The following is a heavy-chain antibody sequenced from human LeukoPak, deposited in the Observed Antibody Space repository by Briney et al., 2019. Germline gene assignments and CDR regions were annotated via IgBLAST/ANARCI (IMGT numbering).Heavy chain of an antibody. V-gene: IGHV3-30-3*02. J-gene: IGHJ3*02. Sequence: GSLRLSCAASGFTFSSYVMHWVRQAPGKGLEWVAVISYDGSNKYYADSVKGRFTISRDNSKDTLYLQMNSLRAEDTAVYYCAKSVGGINHAFHIWGQGTTVTVSS. CDR1: GFTFSSYV. CDR3: AKSVGGINHAFHI. CDR2: ISYDGSNK. D-gene: IGHD1-14*01.